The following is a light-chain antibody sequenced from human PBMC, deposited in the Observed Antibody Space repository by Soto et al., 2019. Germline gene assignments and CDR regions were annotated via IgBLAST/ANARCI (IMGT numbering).Light chain of an antibody. V-gene: IGLV2-14*01. CDR3: SSYTSSSTLVV. CDR2: DVS. Sequence: QSVLTQPASVSGSPGQSITISCSGTSSDVGGYNYVSWYQQHPSKAPKLMSYDVSNRPSGVSNRFSGSKSGNTASLTISGLLAEDEADYYCSSYTSSSTLVVFGGGTKLTVL. J-gene: IGLJ2*01. CDR1: SSDVGGYNY.